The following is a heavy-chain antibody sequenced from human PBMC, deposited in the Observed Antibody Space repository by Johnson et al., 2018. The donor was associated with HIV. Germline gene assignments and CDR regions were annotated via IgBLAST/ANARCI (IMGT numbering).Heavy chain of an antibody. J-gene: IGHJ3*02. V-gene: IGHV3-30*04. CDR1: GFTFSNYP. CDR3: ARDRIVGADYDAFDI. CDR2: ISFDGTNK. D-gene: IGHD1-26*01. Sequence: QVQLVESGGGVVQPGRSLRLSCAASGFTFSNYPMHWVRQAPGKGLAWVAVISFDGTNKYYADSVRGRFTISRDNSKKTLYLQMNSLRAEDTAVYHCARDRIVGADYDAFDIWGQGTMVTVSS.